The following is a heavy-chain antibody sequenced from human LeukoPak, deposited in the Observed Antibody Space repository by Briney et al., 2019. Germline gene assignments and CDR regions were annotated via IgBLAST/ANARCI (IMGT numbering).Heavy chain of an antibody. D-gene: IGHD3-10*01. Sequence: GGSLRLSCTASGFTFRSYWMHWVRQAQGTGPVLVSLINSYASSTSYADSVNGRFTISRDNSKNTEYPEMNSPRAEATAVEYCGRDPFGESHYWGQGTLVTVSS. J-gene: IGHJ4*02. CDR2: INSYASST. CDR1: GFTFRSYW. CDR3: GRDPFGESHY. V-gene: IGHV3-74*01.